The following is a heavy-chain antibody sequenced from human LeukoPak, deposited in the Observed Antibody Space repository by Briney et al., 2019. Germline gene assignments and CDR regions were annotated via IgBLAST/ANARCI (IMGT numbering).Heavy chain of an antibody. CDR1: GGSISSYY. Sequence: SETLSLTCTVSGGSISSYYWSWIRQPPGKGLEWIGYIYYSGSTNYNPSLKSRVTISVDTSKNQFSLKLSSVTAADTAVYYCARRGLRLGELSFDWGQGTLVTVSS. D-gene: IGHD3-16*02. J-gene: IGHJ4*02. CDR2: IYYSGST. CDR3: ARRGLRLGELSFD. V-gene: IGHV4-59*08.